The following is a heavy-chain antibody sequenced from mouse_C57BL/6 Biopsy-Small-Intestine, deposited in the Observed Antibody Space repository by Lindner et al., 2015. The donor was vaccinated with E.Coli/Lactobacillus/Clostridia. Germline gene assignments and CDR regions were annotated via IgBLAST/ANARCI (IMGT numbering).Heavy chain of an antibody. D-gene: IGHD1-1*01. CDR1: GYSFTSYY. J-gene: IGHJ1*03. CDR2: IYPGSGNT. V-gene: IGHV1-66*01. CDR3: AREDYGSSLWYFDV. Sequence: VQLQESGPELVKPGASVKISCKASGYSFTSYYIHWVKQRPGQGLEWIGWIYPGSGNTKCNEKFKGKATLTAGTSSSTAYMQLSSLTSEDSAVYYCAREDYGSSLWYFDVWGTGTTVTVSS.